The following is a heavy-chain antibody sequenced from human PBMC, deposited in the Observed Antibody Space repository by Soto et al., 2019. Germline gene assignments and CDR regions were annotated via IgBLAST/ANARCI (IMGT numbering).Heavy chain of an antibody. CDR1: GYTFTSYG. V-gene: IGHV1-18*01. D-gene: IGHD3-9*01. J-gene: IGHJ6*04. Sequence: QAQLVQSGAEVKKPGASVKVSCKASGYTFTSYGIDWVRQAPGQGLEWLGWISAYDGNTKYAQILQGRVSLTTDTSPITAYMGLRSLSSDDTAMYFCARGGYYDSGGPRNSSYYGMNVWGKGTTVTLPS. CDR3: ARGGYYDSGGPRNSSYYGMNV. CDR2: ISAYDGNT.